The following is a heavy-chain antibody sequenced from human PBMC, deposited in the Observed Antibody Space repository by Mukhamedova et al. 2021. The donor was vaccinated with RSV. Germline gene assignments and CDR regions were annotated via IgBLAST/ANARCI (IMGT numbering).Heavy chain of an antibody. Sequence: GSTNYNPSLKSRVTISVDTSKNQFSLKLSSVTAADTAVYYCARSPGIPIFGVENWFD. CDR3: ARSPGIPIFGVENWFD. CDR2: GST. J-gene: IGHJ5*02. D-gene: IGHD3-3*01. V-gene: IGHV4-59*01.